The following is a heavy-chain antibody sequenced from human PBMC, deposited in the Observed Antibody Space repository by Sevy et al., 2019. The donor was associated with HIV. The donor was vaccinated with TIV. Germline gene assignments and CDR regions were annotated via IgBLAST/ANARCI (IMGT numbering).Heavy chain of an antibody. D-gene: IGHD3-22*01. J-gene: IGHJ4*02. CDR3: AKDQPYDSSGYQIDY. V-gene: IGHV3-23*01. CDR1: GFTFSSYA. CDR2: ISGSGGST. Sequence: GGSLRLSCAASGFTFSSYAMSWVRQAPGKGLEWVSAISGSGGSTYYADSVKGRFTISRDNSKNTLYLQMNSLRAEDTAVYYCAKDQPYDSSGYQIDYWDQGTLVTVSS.